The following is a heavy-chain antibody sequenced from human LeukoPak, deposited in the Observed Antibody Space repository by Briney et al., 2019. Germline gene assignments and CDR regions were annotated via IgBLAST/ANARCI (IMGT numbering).Heavy chain of an antibody. D-gene: IGHD1-7*01. CDR3: ASGITGTTSAFDY. CDR2: INWNGGST. Sequence: RPGGSLRLSCAASGFTFDDYGMSWVRQAPGKGLEWVSGINWNGGSTGYADSVKGRFTISRDNAKNSLYLQMNSLRAEDTAVYYCASGITGTTSAFDYWGQGTLVTVSS. CDR1: GFTFDDYG. V-gene: IGHV3-20*04. J-gene: IGHJ4*02.